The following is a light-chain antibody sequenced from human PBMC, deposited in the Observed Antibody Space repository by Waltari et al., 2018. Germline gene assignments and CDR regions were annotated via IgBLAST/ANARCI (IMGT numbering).Light chain of an antibody. CDR2: MGS. Sequence: DIVMTQSPLSLPVTPGEPAAISCRSSQSLLYCNGNNFLNWYLQKPGQSPQVLIYMGSNRASGVPDRFSGTGSGTDFTLKISRVEAEDVGVYYCMQGLQWPLTFGEGTKVEIK. J-gene: IGKJ4*01. CDR1: QSLLYCNGNNF. V-gene: IGKV2-28*01. CDR3: MQGLQWPLT.